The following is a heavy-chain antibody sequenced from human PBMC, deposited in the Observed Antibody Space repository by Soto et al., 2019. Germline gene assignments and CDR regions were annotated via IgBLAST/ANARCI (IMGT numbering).Heavy chain of an antibody. CDR3: AGASSSSWADFDC. CDR1: GGSISSSY. J-gene: IGHJ4*02. V-gene: IGHV4-59*01. Sequence: QVQLQESGPGLVKPSQTLSLTCTVSGGSISSSYWSWIRQPPGKGLEWIGYVYNSGGTNYNPSLKSRVTISVDTSKNQFSLKLSSVTAADTAMYFGAGASSSSWADFDCRGQGTLVTVSS. D-gene: IGHD6-13*01. CDR2: VYNSGGT.